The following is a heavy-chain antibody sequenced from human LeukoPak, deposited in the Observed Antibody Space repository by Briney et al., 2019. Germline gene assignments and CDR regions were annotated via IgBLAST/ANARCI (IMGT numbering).Heavy chain of an antibody. J-gene: IGHJ4*02. CDR2: ISYDGSNK. Sequence: GRSLRLSCAASGFTFSSYGMHWVRQAPGKGLEWVAVISYDGSNKYYADSVKGRFTISRDNSKNTLYLQMNSLRAEDTAVYYCAKGEHIVVVTAPLDYWGQGTLVTVSS. V-gene: IGHV3-30*18. CDR3: AKGEHIVVVTAPLDY. CDR1: GFTFSSYG. D-gene: IGHD2-21*02.